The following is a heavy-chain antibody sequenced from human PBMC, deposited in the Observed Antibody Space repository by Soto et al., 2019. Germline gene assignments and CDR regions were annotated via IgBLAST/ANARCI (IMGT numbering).Heavy chain of an antibody. D-gene: IGHD3-22*01. CDR2: IIPLFGTA. V-gene: IGHV1-69*13. Sequence: SVKVSCKASGGTFSTYATDWVRQAPGQGLEWMGGIIPLFGTAKYAQNFQGRITITADESTNTAYMELRSLRSQDTAVYYCARGVHYDSSGYYYFYWGQGTLVTVSS. J-gene: IGHJ4*02. CDR1: GGTFSTYA. CDR3: ARGVHYDSSGYYYFY.